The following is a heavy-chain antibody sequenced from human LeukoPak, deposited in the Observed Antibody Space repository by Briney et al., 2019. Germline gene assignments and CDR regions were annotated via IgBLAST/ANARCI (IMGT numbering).Heavy chain of an antibody. Sequence: GASVKVSCKASGGTFSSYAISWVRQAPGQGLEWMGRIIPTLGIANYAQKFQGRVTITADKSTSTAYMELSSLRSEDTAVYYCAIPLERRGAFDIWGQGTMVTVSS. D-gene: IGHD1-1*01. V-gene: IGHV1-69*04. CDR3: AIPLERRGAFDI. CDR2: IIPTLGIA. CDR1: GGTFSSYA. J-gene: IGHJ3*02.